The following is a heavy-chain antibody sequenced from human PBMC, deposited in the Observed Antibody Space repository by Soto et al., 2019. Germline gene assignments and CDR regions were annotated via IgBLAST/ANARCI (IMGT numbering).Heavy chain of an antibody. CDR2: IIETGGIT. V-gene: IGHV3-23*01. CDR1: GFTFSNYA. Sequence: SLRLSCAASGFTFSNYAMSWVRQAPGKGLEWVSSIIETGGITNYADSVKGRFTISRDNSKNTLYLHMSSLRAEDTAVYFXXXXXXXNXAPRXVLGLFDSWXQVPLVTVSP. CDR3: XXXXXXNXAPRXVLGLFDS. J-gene: IGHJ4*02. D-gene: IGHD6-6*01.